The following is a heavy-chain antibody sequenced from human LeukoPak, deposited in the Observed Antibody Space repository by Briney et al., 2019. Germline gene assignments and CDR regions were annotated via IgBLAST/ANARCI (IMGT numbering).Heavy chain of an antibody. CDR1: GYTFTGYY. J-gene: IGHJ6*02. CDR2: INPNSGGT. D-gene: IGHD2-2*01. Sequence: ASVKVSCKASGYTFTGYYMHWVRQAPGQGLEWMGWINPNSGGTNYAQKFQGRVTMTRDTSISTAHMELSRLRSDDTAVYYCASFRRSYCSSTSCYEDGMDVWGQGTTVTVSS. CDR3: ASFRRSYCSSTSCYEDGMDV. V-gene: IGHV1-2*02.